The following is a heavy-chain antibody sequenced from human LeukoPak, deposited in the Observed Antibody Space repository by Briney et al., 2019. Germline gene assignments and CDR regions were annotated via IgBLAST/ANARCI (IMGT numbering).Heavy chain of an antibody. CDR1: GYTFTSYG. CDR2: INPNSGGT. V-gene: IGHV1-2*02. D-gene: IGHD1-14*01. CDR3: ARVAGTEEDY. J-gene: IGHJ4*02. Sequence: ASVKVSCKASGYTFTSYGISWVRQAPGQGLEWMGWINPNSGGTNYAQKFQGRVTMTRDTSISTAYMELSRLRSDDTAVYYCARVAGTEEDYWGQGTLVTVSS.